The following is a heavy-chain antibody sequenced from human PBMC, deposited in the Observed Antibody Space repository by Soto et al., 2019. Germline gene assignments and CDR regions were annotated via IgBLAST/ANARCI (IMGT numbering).Heavy chain of an antibody. J-gene: IGHJ5*02. V-gene: IGHV4-61*01. Sequence: SETLSLTCTVSGDSISSDYYHWTWIRQSPGKGLEWIGYIRYSGSTNYNPSLKSRVTISVDTSKNQFSLKLSSVTAADTAVYYCARVDFWSGYYMAPIDPWGQGTLVTVSS. CDR3: ARVDFWSGYYMAPIDP. CDR2: IRYSGST. CDR1: GDSISSDYYH. D-gene: IGHD3-3*01.